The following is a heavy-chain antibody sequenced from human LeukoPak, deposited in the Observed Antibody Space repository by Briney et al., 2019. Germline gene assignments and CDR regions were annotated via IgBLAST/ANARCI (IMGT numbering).Heavy chain of an antibody. CDR2: IYHSGST. J-gene: IGHJ4*01. V-gene: IGHV4-38-2*02. CDR1: GYSISSGYY. Sequence: SETLSLTCTVCGYSISSGYYWGWIRQPPGKGLERIGSIYHSGSTYYNPSLKSRVTISVDSSKNQFSLKRSSVTAADTAVYYCARIVVVPAAVFYFDYWGRRTLVTVSS. D-gene: IGHD2-2*01. CDR3: ARIVVVPAAVFYFDY.